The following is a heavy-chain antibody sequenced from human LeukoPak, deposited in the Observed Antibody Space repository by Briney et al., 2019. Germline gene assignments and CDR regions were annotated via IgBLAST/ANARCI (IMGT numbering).Heavy chain of an antibody. CDR1: GFTFSSYA. J-gene: IGHJ4*02. CDR2: ISGSGGST. V-gene: IGHV3-23*01. CDR3: ARDSYSSSRNDY. Sequence: GGSLRLSCAASGFTFSSYAMSWVRQAPGKGLEWVSAISGSGGSTYYADSVKGRFTISRDNSKITLYLQMNSLRAEDTAVYYCARDSYSSSRNDYWGQGTLVTVSS. D-gene: IGHD6-13*01.